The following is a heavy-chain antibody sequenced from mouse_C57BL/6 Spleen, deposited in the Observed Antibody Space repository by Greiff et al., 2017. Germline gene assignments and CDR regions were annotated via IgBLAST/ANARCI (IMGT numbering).Heavy chain of an antibody. V-gene: IGHV2-9-1*01. J-gene: IGHJ4*01. Sequence: VQVVESGPGLVAPSQSLSITCTVSGFSLTSYAISWVRQPPGKGLEWLGVIWTGGGTNYNSALKSRLSISKDNSKSQVFLKMNSLQTDDTARYYCARGHYYYGREGYAMDYWGQGTSVTVSS. D-gene: IGHD1-1*01. CDR2: IWTGGGT. CDR1: GFSLTSYA. CDR3: ARGHYYYGREGYAMDY.